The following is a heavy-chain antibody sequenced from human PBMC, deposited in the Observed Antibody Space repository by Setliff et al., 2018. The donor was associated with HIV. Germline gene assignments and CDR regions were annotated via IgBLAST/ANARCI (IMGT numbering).Heavy chain of an antibody. CDR3: ARDRNYGDSDFDH. J-gene: IGHJ4*02. CDR2: INPESGGT. Sequence: ASVKVSCKASGYKWSDQFRNHYMHWVRQVPGQGLEWMGMINPESGGTTYAQKFQGRVTISRDNAKNSLFLHMNSLRAEDTAIYYCARDRNYGDSDFDHWGQGTLVTVS. CDR1: GYKWSDQFRNHY. D-gene: IGHD4-17*01. V-gene: IGHV1-46*01.